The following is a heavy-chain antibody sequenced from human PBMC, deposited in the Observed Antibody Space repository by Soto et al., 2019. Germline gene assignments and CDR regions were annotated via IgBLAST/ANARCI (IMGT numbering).Heavy chain of an antibody. CDR1: GGTFSSYA. D-gene: IGHD1-26*01. V-gene: IGHV1-69*06. CDR3: ARDREVXATWVLSNYYYYYGMDV. Sequence: SVKVSCKASGGTFSSYAISWVRQAPGQGLEWMGGIIPIFGTANYAQKFQGRVTITADKSTSTAYMELSSLRSEETAVYYCARDREVXATWVLSNYYYYYGMDVWGQGTTVTVSS. CDR2: IIPIFGTA. J-gene: IGHJ6*02.